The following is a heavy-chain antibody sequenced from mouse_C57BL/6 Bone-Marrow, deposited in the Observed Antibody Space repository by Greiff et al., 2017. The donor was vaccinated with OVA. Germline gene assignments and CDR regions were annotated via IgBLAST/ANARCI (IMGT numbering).Heavy chain of an antibody. CDR1: GYTFTSYW. D-gene: IGHD1-1*01. J-gene: IGHJ3*01. Sequence: QVQLQQPGAELVMPGASVKLSCTASGYTFTSYWMHWVKQRPGQGLEWIGEIDPSDSYTNYNQKFKGKSTLTADKSSSTAYLQLSSLTSEDAAVYYCARGYYYGSSYGFAYWGQGTLVTVSA. CDR3: ARGYYYGSSYGFAY. CDR2: IDPSDSYT. V-gene: IGHV1-69*01.